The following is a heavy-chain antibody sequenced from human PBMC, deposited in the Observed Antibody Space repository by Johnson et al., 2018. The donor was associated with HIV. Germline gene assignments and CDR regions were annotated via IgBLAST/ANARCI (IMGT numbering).Heavy chain of an antibody. J-gene: IGHJ3*02. V-gene: IGHV3-30*04. CDR1: GFTFSSYA. Sequence: QVQLVESGGGVVQPGRSLRLSCAASGFTFSSYAMHWVRKAPGKGLEWVAVIGYDGSDKYYADSVKGRVTISRDNPKNTVYLHMNNLRAEDTAVYYCARDLAYNSRWTGAFDIWGQGTMVTVSS. D-gene: IGHD6-13*01. CDR3: ARDLAYNSRWTGAFDI. CDR2: IGYDGSDK.